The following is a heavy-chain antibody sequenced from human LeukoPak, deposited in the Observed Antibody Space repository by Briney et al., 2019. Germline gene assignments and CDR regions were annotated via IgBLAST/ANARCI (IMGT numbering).Heavy chain of an antibody. Sequence: ASVKVSCKASGYTFTDYYMHWGRQAPGQGLEWMGWINPNSGGTNYAQEFQGRVTMTRDTSISTAYMELSSLRSDDTAVYFCARSPEWEPLEYWGQGTLVTVSS. V-gene: IGHV1-2*02. D-gene: IGHD1-26*01. CDR3: ARSPEWEPLEY. J-gene: IGHJ4*02. CDR2: INPNSGGT. CDR1: GYTFTDYY.